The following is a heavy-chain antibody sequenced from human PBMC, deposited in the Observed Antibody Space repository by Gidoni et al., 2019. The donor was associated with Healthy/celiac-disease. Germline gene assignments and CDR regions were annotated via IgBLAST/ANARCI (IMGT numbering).Heavy chain of an antibody. J-gene: IGHJ4*02. CDR2: IYYSGRT. D-gene: IGHD3-9*01. V-gene: IGHV4-39*07. CDR3: ARDRGFDWLPPYYFDY. Sequence: QLQLQESGTGLVKPSETLSLTCTVSGGSISSSSYYWVWIRQPPGKVLEWIGSIYYSGRTYYNPSLKSRVTISVDTSKNQFSLKLSSVTAADTSVYYCARDRGFDWLPPYYFDYWGQGTLVTVSS. CDR1: GGSISSSSYY.